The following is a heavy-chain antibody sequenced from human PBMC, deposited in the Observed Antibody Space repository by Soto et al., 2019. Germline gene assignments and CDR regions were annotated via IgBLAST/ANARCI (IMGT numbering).Heavy chain of an antibody. D-gene: IGHD4-17*01. Sequence: QVQLVESGGGVVQPGRSLRLSCAASGFTFSSYAIHWVRQAPGKGLEWVAVITYDGSNKYYADSVKGRFALSRDKSKNTMYLQMNSLRPEDTAVYYCARRLDGDFQDAFDVWGQGTMVAVSS. CDR3: ARRLDGDFQDAFDV. CDR1: GFTFSSYA. J-gene: IGHJ3*01. V-gene: IGHV3-30*09. CDR2: ITYDGSNK.